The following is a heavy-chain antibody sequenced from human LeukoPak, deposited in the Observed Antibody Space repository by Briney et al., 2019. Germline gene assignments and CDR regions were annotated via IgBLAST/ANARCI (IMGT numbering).Heavy chain of an antibody. CDR1: GFSFRSHW. V-gene: IGHV3-7*01. CDR2: INLDGSEK. D-gene: IGHD6-13*01. CDR3: ARDSEKSSSFAFDI. Sequence: PGGSLRLSXAASGFSFRSHWMSWVRQAPGKGLEWVANINLDGSEKYYVDSVMGRFAVSRDNADNSLYLQINSLGAEDTAVYFCARDSEKSSSFAFDIWGQGTMVTVSS. J-gene: IGHJ3*02.